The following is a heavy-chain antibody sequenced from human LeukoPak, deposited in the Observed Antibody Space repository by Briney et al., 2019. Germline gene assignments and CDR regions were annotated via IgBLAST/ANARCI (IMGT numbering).Heavy chain of an antibody. V-gene: IGHV3-9*01. Sequence: GRSLRLSCAASGFTFDDYAMHWVRQAPGKGLEWVSGISWNSGSIGYADSVKGRFTISRDNAEKSLYLQMNSLRAEDTAVYYCATSRTSDYWGQGTLVTVSS. J-gene: IGHJ4*02. CDR1: GFTFDDYA. CDR3: ATSRTSDY. D-gene: IGHD1-14*01. CDR2: ISWNSGSI.